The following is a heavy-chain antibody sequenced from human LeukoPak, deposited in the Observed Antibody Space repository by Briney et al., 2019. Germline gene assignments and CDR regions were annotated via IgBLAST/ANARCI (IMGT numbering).Heavy chain of an antibody. CDR2: IGASGGTT. CDR1: GFTFSNYA. J-gene: IGHJ4*02. Sequence: QPGGSLRLSCAASGFTFSNYAMTWVRQAPGKGLEWVSAIGASGGTTYYADSEKGRFTFSRDNSKNTLYLQMNSLRAEDTAVYYCARIGSGSNVDYWGQGTLVTVSS. CDR3: ARIGSGSNVDY. D-gene: IGHD3-10*01. V-gene: IGHV3-23*01.